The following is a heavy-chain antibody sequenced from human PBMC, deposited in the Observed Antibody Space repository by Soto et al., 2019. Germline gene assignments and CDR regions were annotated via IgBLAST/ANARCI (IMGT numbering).Heavy chain of an antibody. V-gene: IGHV4-31*03. D-gene: IGHD4-17*01. J-gene: IGHJ4*02. CDR3: ARQGKIDDGDYYTKIDY. CDR1: GGSIRSGGND. CDR2: IYYRRNP. Sequence: QVQLQETGPGLVKPSQTLSLTCTVAGGSIRSGGNDWSWSRQHPGKGLEWIGYIYYRRNPYYNPFLKSGVTIPVDTSKNQVSLELSSVTAEDKAVYYCARQGKIDDGDYYTKIDYWGQGTQASVSS.